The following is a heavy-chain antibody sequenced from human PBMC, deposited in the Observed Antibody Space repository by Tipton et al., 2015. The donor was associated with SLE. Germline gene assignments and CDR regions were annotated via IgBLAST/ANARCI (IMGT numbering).Heavy chain of an antibody. D-gene: IGHD3-10*01. CDR3: ARDSSGWSDY. J-gene: IGHJ4*02. CDR2: INPSGGST. V-gene: IGHV1-46*01. Sequence: QSGPEVKKPGASVKVSCKASGYTFTSYYMHWVRQAPGQGLEWMGIINPSGGSTSYAQKFQGRVTMTTATSTSTAYMELRSLRSDDTAVYYCARDSSGWSDYWGQGTLVTVSS. CDR1: GYTFTSYY.